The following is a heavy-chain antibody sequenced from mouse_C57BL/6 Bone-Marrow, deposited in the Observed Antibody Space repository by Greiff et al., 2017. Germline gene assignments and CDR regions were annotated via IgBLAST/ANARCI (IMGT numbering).Heavy chain of an antibody. D-gene: IGHD3-2*02. CDR1: GFTFSDYY. CDR2: INYDGSST. Sequence: EVHLVESEGGLVQPGSSMKLSCTASGFTFSDYYMAWVRQVPEKGLEWVANINYDGSSTYYLDALKSRFIISRDNAKNILYLQMSSLKSEDTATYYCARGPPLDSSGYPYYFDYWGQGTALTVSS. J-gene: IGHJ2*01. CDR3: ARGPPLDSSGYPYYFDY. V-gene: IGHV5-16*01.